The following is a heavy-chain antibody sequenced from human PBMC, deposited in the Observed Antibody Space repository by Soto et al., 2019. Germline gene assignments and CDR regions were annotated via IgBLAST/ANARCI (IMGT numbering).Heavy chain of an antibody. Sequence: GGSLRLSCAASGFTFSSYGMHWVRQAPGKGLEWVAVISYDGSNKYYADSVKGRFTISRDNSKNTLYLQMNSLRAEDTAVYYCAKDLTTVTPKYGMDVWGQGTTVTVSS. V-gene: IGHV3-30*18. J-gene: IGHJ6*02. CDR3: AKDLTTVTPKYGMDV. D-gene: IGHD4-17*01. CDR1: GFTFSSYG. CDR2: ISYDGSNK.